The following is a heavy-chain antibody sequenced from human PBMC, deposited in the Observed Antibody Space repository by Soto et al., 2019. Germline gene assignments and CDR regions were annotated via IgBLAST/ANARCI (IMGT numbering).Heavy chain of an antibody. D-gene: IGHD3-22*01. J-gene: IGHJ4*02. V-gene: IGHV2-5*02. CDR3: ARLYYYDSSGYLRPFDY. Sequence: SGPTLVNPTQTLTLTCTFSGFSLSTSGVGVGWIRQPPGKAPEWLALVFWDNDKRYSPSLKSRLTITKDASKKQVVLTMTNVDPVDTATYHCARLYYYDSSGYLRPFDYWGQGTLVTVSS. CDR1: GFSLSTSGVG. CDR2: VFWDNDK.